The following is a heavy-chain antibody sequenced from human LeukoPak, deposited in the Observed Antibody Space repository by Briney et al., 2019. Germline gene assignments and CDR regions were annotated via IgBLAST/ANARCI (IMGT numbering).Heavy chain of an antibody. V-gene: IGHV1-69*05. J-gene: IGHJ3*02. CDR1: GGTFSSYA. CDR2: IIPIFGTA. Sequence: SVKVSCKASGGTFSSYAISWVRQAPGQGLEWVGGIIPIFGTANYAQKFQGRVTITTDESTSTAYMELSSLRSEDTAVYYCARDRGGYSGSYSDAFDIWGQGTMVTVSS. D-gene: IGHD1-26*01. CDR3: ARDRGGYSGSYSDAFDI.